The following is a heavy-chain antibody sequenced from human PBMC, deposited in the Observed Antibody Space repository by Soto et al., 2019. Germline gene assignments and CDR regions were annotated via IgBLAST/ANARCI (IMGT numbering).Heavy chain of an antibody. CDR1: GGSFRGYY. CDR3: ARDKITGLFDY. CDR2: INHSGST. V-gene: IGHV4-34*01. D-gene: IGHD2-8*02. J-gene: IGHJ4*02. Sequence: SETLSLTCAVDGGSFRGYYWTWIRQPPGTGLEWIGEINHSGSTNYNPSLKSRVTISVDTSKNQFSLKLTSVTAADTAVYYCARDKITGLFDYWGQGTLLTVSS.